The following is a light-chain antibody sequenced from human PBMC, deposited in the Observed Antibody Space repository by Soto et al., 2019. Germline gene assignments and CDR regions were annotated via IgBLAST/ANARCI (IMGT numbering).Light chain of an antibody. V-gene: IGLV1-40*01. CDR1: SSNIGAGYD. J-gene: IGLJ3*02. CDR3: QAYDSSLSGWV. CDR2: GNS. Sequence: QSVLTQPPSVSGAPGQRVTIYCTGSSSNIGAGYDVHWYQQLPGTAPKLLIYGNSNRPSGVPDRFSGSKSGTSAPLAITGLQAEDEADDYCQAYDSSLSGWVFGGGTKLTVL.